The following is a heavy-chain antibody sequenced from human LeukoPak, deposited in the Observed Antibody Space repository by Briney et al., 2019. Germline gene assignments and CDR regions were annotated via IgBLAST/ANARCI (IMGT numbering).Heavy chain of an antibody. V-gene: IGHV3-48*03. CDR1: GFTFSSFE. CDR2: ITVSGSTK. CDR3: ARGDGSSGWYLDY. Sequence: GSLRLSCAVSGFTFSSFEMNWVRQAPGKGLEWVSYITVSGSTKYYADSVKGRFTISRDNAKNSLYLQMNSLRAEDTAVYYCARGDGSSGWYLDYWGQGTLVTVSS. D-gene: IGHD6-19*01. J-gene: IGHJ4*02.